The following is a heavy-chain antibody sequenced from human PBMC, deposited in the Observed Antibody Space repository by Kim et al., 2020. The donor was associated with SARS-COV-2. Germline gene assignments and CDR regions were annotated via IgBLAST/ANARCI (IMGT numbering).Heavy chain of an antibody. V-gene: IGHV1-8*01. CDR2: NT. J-gene: IGHJ4*02. CDR3: ASSIVGATLDY. Sequence: NTGYAQKFQGRVTMTRNTSISTAYRELSSLRSEDTAVYYCASSIVGATLDYWGQGTLVTVSS. D-gene: IGHD1-26*01.